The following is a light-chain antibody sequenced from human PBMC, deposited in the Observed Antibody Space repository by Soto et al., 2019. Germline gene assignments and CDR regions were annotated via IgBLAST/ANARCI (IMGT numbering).Light chain of an antibody. CDR3: QVWDSSTFVV. Sequence: SYELTQPLSVSVALGQTARITCTGNNIGGKNVHWYQQKPGQAPVLVIYNENSRPSGIPERFSGSNSGNTATLTVTRAQAGDEADYYCQVWDSSTFVVFGGGTKLTVL. CDR1: NIGGKN. CDR2: NEN. V-gene: IGLV3-9*01. J-gene: IGLJ2*01.